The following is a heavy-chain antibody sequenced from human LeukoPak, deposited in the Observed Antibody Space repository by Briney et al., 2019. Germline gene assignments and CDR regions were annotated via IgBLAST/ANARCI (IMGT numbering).Heavy chain of an antibody. V-gene: IGHV4-59*01. J-gene: IGHJ4*02. CDR1: GGSISSSY. D-gene: IGHD6-19*01. CDR3: ATSSGWYYFDS. CDR2: IYYSGST. Sequence: SETLSLTCTVSGGSISSSYWSWIRQPPGKGLERIGYIYYSGSTNYTPSLKSRVSISVDTSKNQLSLNLSSVTAADTAVYYCATSSGWYYFDSWGQGTLVTVSS.